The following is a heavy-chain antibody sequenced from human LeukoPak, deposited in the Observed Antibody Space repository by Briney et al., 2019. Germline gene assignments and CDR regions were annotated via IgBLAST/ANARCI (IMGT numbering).Heavy chain of an antibody. Sequence: ASVKVSCKASGYTFTGYYMHWVRQAPGQGLAWMGWINPNSGGTNYAQKFQGRVTMTRDTSISTAYMELSRLRSDDTALYYCARAENVEMPTMAAFDHWGQGTLVTVSS. CDR2: INPNSGGT. CDR3: ARAENVEMPTMAAFDH. D-gene: IGHD5-24*01. J-gene: IGHJ4*02. V-gene: IGHV1-2*02. CDR1: GYTFTGYY.